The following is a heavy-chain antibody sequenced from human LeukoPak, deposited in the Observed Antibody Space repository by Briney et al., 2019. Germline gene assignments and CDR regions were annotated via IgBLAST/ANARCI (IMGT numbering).Heavy chain of an antibody. Sequence: GIIPIFGTANYAQKFQGRVTITADESTSTAYMELSSLRSEDTAVYYCAKDGDCSGGSCYDYWGQGTLVTVSS. CDR3: AKDGDCSGGSCYDY. J-gene: IGHJ4*02. D-gene: IGHD2-15*01. V-gene: IGHV1-69*01. CDR2: IIPIFGTA.